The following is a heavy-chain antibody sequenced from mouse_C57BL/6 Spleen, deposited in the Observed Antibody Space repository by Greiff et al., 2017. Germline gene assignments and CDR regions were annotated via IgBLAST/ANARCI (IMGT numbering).Heavy chain of an antibody. CDR2: ISSGGSYP. CDR3: ASPYYSNYPQFAY. CDR1: GFTFSSYG. J-gene: IGHJ3*01. Sequence: EVKLVESGGDLVKPGGSLKLSCAASGFTFSSYGMSWVRQTPDKRLEWVATISSGGSYPYYPDSVKGRFTIARDNAKNTLYLKMSSLKSEDTAMYYCASPYYSNYPQFAYWGQGTLVTVSA. D-gene: IGHD2-5*01. V-gene: IGHV5-6*01.